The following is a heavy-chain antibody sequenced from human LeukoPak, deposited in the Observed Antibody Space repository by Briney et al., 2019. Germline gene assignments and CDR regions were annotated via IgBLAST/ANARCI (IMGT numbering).Heavy chain of an antibody. CDR2: MNPNSGNT. D-gene: IGHD3-10*01. V-gene: IGHV1-8*01. J-gene: IGHJ4*02. CDR1: GYTFTSYD. CDR3: ASTMVRGVITFGY. Sequence: ASVKVSCKASGYTFTSYDINWVRQATGQGLEWMGWMNPNSGNTGYAQKFQGRVTMTRNTSISTAYKELSSLRSEDTAVYYCASTMVRGVITFGYWGQGTLVTVSS.